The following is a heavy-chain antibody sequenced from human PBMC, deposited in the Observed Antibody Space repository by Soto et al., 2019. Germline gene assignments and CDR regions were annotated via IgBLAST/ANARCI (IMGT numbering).Heavy chain of an antibody. CDR1: GFTFDNYA. CDR2: ISGSGGAT. J-gene: IGHJ4*02. CDR3: ARIPWQLSLDD. Sequence: EVQLLESGGGLVQPGGSLRLSCAASGFTFDNYALNWVRQAPGKGLEWVASISGSGGATYYADSVKGRFTISRDNSTSTMILQMSSLRAEDTAVYYCARIPWQLSLDDWGQGTLVTVSS. D-gene: IGHD6-6*01. V-gene: IGHV3-23*01.